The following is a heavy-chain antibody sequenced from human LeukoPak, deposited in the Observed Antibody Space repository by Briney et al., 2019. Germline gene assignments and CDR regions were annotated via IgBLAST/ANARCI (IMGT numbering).Heavy chain of an antibody. Sequence: GGSLRLSCAASGFTFSSYAMSWVRQAPGKGLEWVSAISGSGGSTYYADSVKGRFTISRDNSKNTLYLQMNSLRAEDTAVYYCAKDPIREGSSWVEYFQHWGQGTLVTVSS. J-gene: IGHJ1*01. CDR2: ISGSGGST. CDR3: AKDPIREGSSWVEYFQH. D-gene: IGHD6-13*01. V-gene: IGHV3-23*01. CDR1: GFTFSSYA.